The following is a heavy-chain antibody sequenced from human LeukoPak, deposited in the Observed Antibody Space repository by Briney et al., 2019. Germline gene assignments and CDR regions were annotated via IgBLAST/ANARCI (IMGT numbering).Heavy chain of an antibody. V-gene: IGHV3-21*01. J-gene: IGHJ4*02. Sequence: PGGSLRLSCAASGFTFSSYSMNWVRQAPGKGLEWVSSISSSSSYIYYADSVKGRFTISRDNAKNSLYLQMNSLRAEDTAVYHCARVRVGVRYFDYWGQGTLVTVSS. D-gene: IGHD3-22*01. CDR2: ISSSSSYI. CDR1: GFTFSSYS. CDR3: ARVRVGVRYFDY.